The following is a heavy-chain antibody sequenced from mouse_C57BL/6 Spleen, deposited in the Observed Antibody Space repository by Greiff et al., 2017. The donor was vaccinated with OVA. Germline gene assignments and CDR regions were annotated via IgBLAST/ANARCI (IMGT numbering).Heavy chain of an antibody. Sequence: QVQLQQSGAELVKPGASVKISCKASGYAFSSYWMNWVKQRHGKGLEWIGQIYPGDGDTNYNGKFKGKATLTADKSASTAYMQLSSLTSEDSAVYFCARSEVPYAMDYWGQGTSVTVSS. CDR3: ARSEVPYAMDY. CDR1: GYAFSSYW. D-gene: IGHD6-1*01. V-gene: IGHV1-80*01. CDR2: IYPGDGDT. J-gene: IGHJ4*01.